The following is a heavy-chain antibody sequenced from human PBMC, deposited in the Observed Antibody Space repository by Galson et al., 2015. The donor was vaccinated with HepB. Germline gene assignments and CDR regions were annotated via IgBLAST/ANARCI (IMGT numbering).Heavy chain of an antibody. CDR2: LNWNGNTI. V-gene: IGHV3-9*01. Sequence: SLRLSCAASGFIFDDYAMHWVRQAPGKGLEWVSGLNWNGNTIGYADSVKGRFTISRDNAKNSLYLQTNSLRAEDTALYYCAAAYCGGDCFLVDFYFDLWGRGTLVTVSS. CDR1: GFIFDDYA. J-gene: IGHJ2*01. CDR3: AAAYCGGDCFLVDFYFDL. D-gene: IGHD2-21*02.